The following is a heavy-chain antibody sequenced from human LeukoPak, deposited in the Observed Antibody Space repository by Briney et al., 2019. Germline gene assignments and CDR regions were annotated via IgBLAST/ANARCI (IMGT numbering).Heavy chain of an antibody. Sequence: SGGSLRLSCAASGFTFSNYLIHWVRQAPGEGLVWVSRINVDGTSITYADSVKGRFTISRDNSKNTLYLQMNSLRAEDTAVYYCAKDGERTVVTPDYYYYMDVWGKGTTVTVSS. CDR1: GFTFSNYL. V-gene: IGHV3-74*01. J-gene: IGHJ6*03. CDR3: AKDGERTVVTPDYYYYMDV. CDR2: INVDGTSI. D-gene: IGHD4-23*01.